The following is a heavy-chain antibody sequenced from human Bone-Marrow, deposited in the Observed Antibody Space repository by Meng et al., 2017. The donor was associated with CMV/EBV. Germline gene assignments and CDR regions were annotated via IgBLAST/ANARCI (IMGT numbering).Heavy chain of an antibody. D-gene: IGHD6-13*01. Sequence: GGSLRLSCAASGFTFSSYGMHWVRQAPGKGLEWVAFIRYDGSNKYYADSVKGRFTISRDNSKNTLYLQMNSLRAEDTAVYYCAKDADLAAAGTSHGYFDYWGQGTLVTVSS. V-gene: IGHV3-30*02. J-gene: IGHJ4*02. CDR1: GFTFSSYG. CDR3: AKDADLAAAGTSHGYFDY. CDR2: IRYDGSNK.